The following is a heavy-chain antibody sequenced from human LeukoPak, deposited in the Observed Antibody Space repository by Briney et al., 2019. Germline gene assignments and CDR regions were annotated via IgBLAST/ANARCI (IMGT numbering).Heavy chain of an antibody. CDR1: GFTFSTYS. CDR3: ARSSSSTVGGVSPYFDY. V-gene: IGHV3-48*02. Sequence: GGSLRLSCAASGFTFSTYSMTWVRQAPGKGLEWVSYISTSSSTIYHADSVKGRFTISRDDAKNSLYLQMNSLRDEDTAVYYCARSSSSTVGGVSPYFDYWGQGTLVTVSS. CDR2: ISTSSSTI. J-gene: IGHJ4*02. D-gene: IGHD3-16*01.